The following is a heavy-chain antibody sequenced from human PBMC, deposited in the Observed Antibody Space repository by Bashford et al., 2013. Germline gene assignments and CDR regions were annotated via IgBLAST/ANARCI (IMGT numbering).Heavy chain of an antibody. Sequence: WSGQAPGKGLEWISSMSFSGDTTYYADSVKGRFTISRDNSKNTLYLQMDSLKTEDTAVYHCTSHRSVTATVHWGQGTLVTVSS. D-gene: IGHD1-7*01. CDR2: MSFSGDTT. J-gene: IGHJ4*02. CDR3: TSHRSVTATVH. V-gene: IGHV3-23*01.